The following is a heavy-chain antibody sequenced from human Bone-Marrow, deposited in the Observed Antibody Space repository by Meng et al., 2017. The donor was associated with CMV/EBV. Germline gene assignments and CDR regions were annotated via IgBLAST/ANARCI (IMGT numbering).Heavy chain of an antibody. Sequence: GESLKISCAASGFTVSSNYMSWVRQAPGKGLEWVSVIYSGGSTYYADSVKGRFTISRDNSKNTLYLQMNSLRAEDTAVYYCASGLPFVYWGQGTRVTVSS. J-gene: IGHJ4*02. CDR2: IYSGGST. V-gene: IGHV3-53*01. CDR3: ASGLPFVY. D-gene: IGHD5-12*01. CDR1: GFTVSSNY.